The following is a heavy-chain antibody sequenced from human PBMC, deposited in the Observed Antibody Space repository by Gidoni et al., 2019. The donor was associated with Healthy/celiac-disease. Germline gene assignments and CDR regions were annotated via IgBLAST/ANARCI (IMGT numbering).Heavy chain of an antibody. V-gene: IGHV1-18*01. CDR1: GYTFTSYG. J-gene: IGHJ4*02. CDR2: ISAYNGKT. CDR3: ARQPPYNWNDLYFDY. D-gene: IGHD1-1*01. Sequence: QVQLVQSGAEVKKPGASVKVSCKASGYTFTSYGISWVRQAPGQGLEWMGWISAYNGKTNYAQKLQGRVTMTTDTSTSTAYMELRSLRSDDTAVYYCARQPPYNWNDLYFDYWGQGTLVTVSS.